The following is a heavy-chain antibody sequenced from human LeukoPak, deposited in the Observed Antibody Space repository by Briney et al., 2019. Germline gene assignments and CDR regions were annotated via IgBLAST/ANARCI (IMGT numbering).Heavy chain of an antibody. CDR2: ISTDNGNT. D-gene: IGHD5-18*01. V-gene: IGHV1-18*04. CDR3: ARAYSYGYGPLDY. CDR1: GYSFTSYG. J-gene: IGHJ4*02. Sequence: ASVKVSCKSSGYSFTSYGINWVRQAPGQGLEWMGWISTDNGNTDYAQNLRGRVTMTTDTSTSTAYMEVRSLRSDDTAVYYCARAYSYGYGPLDYWGQGTLVTVSS.